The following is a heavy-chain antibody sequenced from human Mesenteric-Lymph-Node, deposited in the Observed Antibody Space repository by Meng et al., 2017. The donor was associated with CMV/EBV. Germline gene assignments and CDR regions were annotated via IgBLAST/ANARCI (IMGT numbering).Heavy chain of an antibody. CDR2: IFFTGTT. V-gene: IGHV4-59*01. CDR3: ARGGSWLGP. CDR1: GAFIRDNY. J-gene: IGHJ5*02. Sequence: GSLRLSCTVSGAFIRDNYWTWIRQSPGKGLEWIGYIFFTGTTNYNPSLKSRLTISIDTSKNQFSLRLTSVAAADTAVYFCARGGSWLGPWGRGIPVTVSS.